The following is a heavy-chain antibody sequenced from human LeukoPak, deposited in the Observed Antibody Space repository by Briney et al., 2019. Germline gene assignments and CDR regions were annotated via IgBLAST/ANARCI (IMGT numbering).Heavy chain of an antibody. CDR3: ACYSGSYRDYYYYMDV. CDR2: INPSGGST. V-gene: IGHV1-46*01. J-gene: IGHJ6*03. CDR1: GYIFTGYY. Sequence: ASVKVSCKASGYIFTGYYMHWVRQAPGQGLEWMGIINPSGGSTSYAQKFQGRVTMTRDTSTSTVYMELSSLRSEDTAVYYCACYSGSYRDYYYYMDVWGKGTTVTISS. D-gene: IGHD3-10*01.